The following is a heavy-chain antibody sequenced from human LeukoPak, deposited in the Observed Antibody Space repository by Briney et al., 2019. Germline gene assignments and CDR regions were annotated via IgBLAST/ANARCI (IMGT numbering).Heavy chain of an antibody. V-gene: IGHV3-23*01. CDR1: GFTFSSYA. J-gene: IGHJ4*02. CDR2: ISGSGGST. Sequence: GGSLRLSCAASGFTFSSYAMSWVRQAPGKGLEWVSAISGSGGSTYYADSVKGRFTTSRDNSKNTLYLQMNSLRAEDTAVYYCAKLIAGDYFTLPQYFDYWGQGTLVTVSS. D-gene: IGHD4-17*01. CDR3: AKLIAGDYFTLPQYFDY.